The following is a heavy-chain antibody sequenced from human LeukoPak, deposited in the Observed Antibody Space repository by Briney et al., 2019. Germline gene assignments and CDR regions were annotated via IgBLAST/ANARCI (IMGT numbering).Heavy chain of an antibody. J-gene: IGHJ4*02. CDR1: GFTFSSYW. Sequence: GGSLRLSCVASGFTFSSYWMHWVRQDPRKGLVWVSRINGDGRNINYADSVRGRFTISRDNAKNTLYLQMNSLRAEDTAVYYCAKDVYSSGTGYFDYWGQGTLVTVSS. CDR2: INGDGRNI. CDR3: AKDVYSSGTGYFDY. V-gene: IGHV3-74*01. D-gene: IGHD6-19*01.